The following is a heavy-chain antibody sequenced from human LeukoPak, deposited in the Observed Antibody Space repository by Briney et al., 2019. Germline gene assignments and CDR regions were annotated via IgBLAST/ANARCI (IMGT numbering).Heavy chain of an antibody. D-gene: IGHD1-26*01. CDR3: ARIPPGRFYYYYYYMDV. CDR1: GFTFDDYA. V-gene: IGHV3-9*01. Sequence: PGRSLRLSCAASGFTFDDYAMHWVRQAPGKGLEWVSGISWNSGSIGYADSVKGRFTISRDNAKNSLYLQMNSLRAEDTAVYYCARIPPGRFYYYYYYMDVWGKGTTVTISS. J-gene: IGHJ6*03. CDR2: ISWNSGSI.